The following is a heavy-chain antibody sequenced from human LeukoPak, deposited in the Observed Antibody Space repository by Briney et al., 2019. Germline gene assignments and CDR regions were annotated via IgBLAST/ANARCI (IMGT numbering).Heavy chain of an antibody. Sequence: PGGSLRLSCAASGFIFSAYWMHWVRQAPGKGPEWLSRTSKDGSDTFYADAAKGRFTASRDNAKNTVYLQVTNVSPEDTAVYYCARGGYSGSYYRFSWGQGTLVTVAS. CDR2: TSKDGSDT. D-gene: IGHD6-25*01. J-gene: IGHJ4*02. V-gene: IGHV3-74*01. CDR3: ARGGYSGSYYRFS. CDR1: GFIFSAYW.